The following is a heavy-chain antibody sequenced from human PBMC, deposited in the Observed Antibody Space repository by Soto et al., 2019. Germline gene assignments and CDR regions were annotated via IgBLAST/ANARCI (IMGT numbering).Heavy chain of an antibody. V-gene: IGHV4-59*01. Sequence: SETLSLTCTFSGGSLSSYYLRLIRQPPGKGLEWIGYIYYSGSTNYNPSLKSRVTISVDTSKNQFSLKLSSVTAADTAVYYCARDRVGGFDYWGQGNLVTVSS. CDR3: ARDRVGGFDY. J-gene: IGHJ4*02. CDR1: GGSLSSYY. D-gene: IGHD3-10*01. CDR2: IYYSGST.